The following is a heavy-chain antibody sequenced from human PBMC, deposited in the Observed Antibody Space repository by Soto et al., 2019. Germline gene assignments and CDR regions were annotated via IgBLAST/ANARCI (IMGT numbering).Heavy chain of an antibody. CDR3: ARAVGATLLDF. J-gene: IGHJ4*02. D-gene: IGHD1-26*01. CDR2: VYYSGST. Sequence: SETLSLTCTVSYGSISNYYWSWIRQPPGKGLEWIGYVYYSGSTTYNPSLKSRVTISVDTSKNLFSLKLSSVTAADTAVYYCARAVGATLLDFWGQGTLVTVSS. V-gene: IGHV4-59*01. CDR1: YGSISNYY.